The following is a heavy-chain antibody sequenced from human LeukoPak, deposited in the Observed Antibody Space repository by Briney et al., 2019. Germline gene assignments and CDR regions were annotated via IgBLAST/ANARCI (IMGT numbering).Heavy chain of an antibody. J-gene: IGHJ1*01. Sequence: GGSLRLSCAASGFIFSTYAMNWVRQAPGKGLECVSAITGGGGTTFHADSVKGRFTISRDNSQNTLFLQMNSLRAEDTALYYCAKALSSITSSGRGYFQHWGQGTLVTVSS. V-gene: IGHV3-23*01. CDR1: GFIFSTYA. CDR3: AKALSSITSSGRGYFQH. CDR2: ITGGGGTT. D-gene: IGHD3-10*01.